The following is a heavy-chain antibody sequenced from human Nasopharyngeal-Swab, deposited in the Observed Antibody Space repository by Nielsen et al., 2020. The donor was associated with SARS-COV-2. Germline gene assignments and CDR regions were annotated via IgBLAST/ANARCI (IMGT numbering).Heavy chain of an antibody. Sequence: WIRQPPGKGLEWIGYIYYSGSTYYNPSLKSRVTISVDTPKNQFSLKLSSVTAADTAVYYCARDAAGYCSSTSCYAGTGMDVWGQGTTVTVSS. CDR2: IYYSGST. V-gene: IGHV4-30-4*01. D-gene: IGHD2-2*01. CDR3: ARDAAGYCSSTSCYAGTGMDV. J-gene: IGHJ6*02.